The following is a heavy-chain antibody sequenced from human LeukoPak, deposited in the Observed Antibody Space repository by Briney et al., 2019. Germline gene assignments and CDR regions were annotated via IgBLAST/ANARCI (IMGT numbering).Heavy chain of an antibody. V-gene: IGHV4-59*01. J-gene: IGHJ6*03. CDR1: GGSISSYY. Sequence: SETLSLTCTVSGGSISSYYWNWIRQPPGKGLEWIGYIYYSGSTNYNPSLKSRVTISVDTSKNQFSLKLSSVTAADTAVYYCARVARGYYYYMDDWGKGTTVTVSS. D-gene: IGHD2-15*01. CDR2: IYYSGST. CDR3: ARVARGYYYYMDD.